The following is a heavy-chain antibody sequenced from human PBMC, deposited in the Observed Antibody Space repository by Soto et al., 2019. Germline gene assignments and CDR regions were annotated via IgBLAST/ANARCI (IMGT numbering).Heavy chain of an antibody. CDR3: ARSRTVVGFTFDY. Sequence: QVQLVQSGAEVKKPGSSMKVSCKASGGSFSSFAISWVRQAPGQGLEWIGGILPILGPAEYGEQLQGRVTITADKSTSTAFLELDSLRFEDTAVYFCARSRTVVGFTFDYWGQGTLVTVSS. CDR1: GGSFSSFA. CDR2: ILPILGPA. V-gene: IGHV1-69*06. J-gene: IGHJ4*02. D-gene: IGHD2-21*01.